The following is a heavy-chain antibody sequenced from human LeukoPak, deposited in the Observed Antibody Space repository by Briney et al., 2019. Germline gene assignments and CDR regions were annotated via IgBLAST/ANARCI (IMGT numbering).Heavy chain of an antibody. CDR1: GFTLSTYA. CDR3: ARDLTMVRGVVDAFDI. J-gene: IGHJ3*02. CDR2: ISSDGRDK. Sequence: GGSLRLSCAASGFTLSTYAMHWVRQAPGKGLEWVAVISSDGRDKKYADSVKGRFSISRDNSKNTLYLQMDSLRSEDTAVYYCARDLTMVRGVVDAFDIWGQGTMVTVSS. V-gene: IGHV3-30*04. D-gene: IGHD3-10*01.